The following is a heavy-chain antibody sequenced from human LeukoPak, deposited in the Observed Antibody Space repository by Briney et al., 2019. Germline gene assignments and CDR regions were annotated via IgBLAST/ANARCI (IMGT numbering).Heavy chain of an antibody. CDR1: GLPFRGYA. Sequence: PGGSLRLSCAGSGLPFRGYAMHWVGQAPGKGLEWVALISYDGNIKHYADSVKGRFTISRDNSKRELYLHMNSLRGEDTAVFYCAREEEPRLDYWGQGTPVIVSS. V-gene: IGHV3-30-3*01. J-gene: IGHJ4*02. CDR2: ISYDGNIK. D-gene: IGHD1-14*01. CDR3: AREEEPRLDY.